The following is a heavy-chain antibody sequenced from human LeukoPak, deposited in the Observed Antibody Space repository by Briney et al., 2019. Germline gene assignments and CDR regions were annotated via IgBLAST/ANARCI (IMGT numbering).Heavy chain of an antibody. CDR1: GYTFTSYY. CDR2: INPSGGST. CDR3: ARDPWRRYFDWFTQIDY. V-gene: IGHV1-46*01. D-gene: IGHD3-9*01. Sequence: ASVKVSCKASGYTFTSYYMHWVRQAPGQGLEWMGIINPSGGSTSYAQKFQGRVTMTRDMSTSTVYMELSSLRSEDTAVYYCARDPWRRYFDWFTQIDYWGQGTLVTVSS. J-gene: IGHJ4*02.